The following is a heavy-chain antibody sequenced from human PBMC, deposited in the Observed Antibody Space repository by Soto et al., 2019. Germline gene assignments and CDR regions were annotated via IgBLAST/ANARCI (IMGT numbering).Heavy chain of an antibody. V-gene: IGHV4-39*01. Sequence: SETLSLTCTVSGGSISSSSYYWGWIRQPPGKGLEWIGSIYYSGSTYYNPSLKSRVTISVDTSKNQFSLKLSSVTAADTAVYYCARPYDSSGYYTFDYWGQGTLVTVSS. CDR1: GGSISSSSYY. CDR2: IYYSGST. CDR3: ARPYDSSGYYTFDY. J-gene: IGHJ4*02. D-gene: IGHD3-22*01.